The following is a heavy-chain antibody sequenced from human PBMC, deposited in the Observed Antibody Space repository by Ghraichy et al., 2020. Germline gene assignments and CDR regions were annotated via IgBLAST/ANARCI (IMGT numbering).Heavy chain of an antibody. V-gene: IGHV4-59*01. CDR3: AKVPLRLRWYFDH. CDR1: GASISSSY. Sequence: SETLSLTCTVSGASISSSYWSWIRQPPGKGLEWIGYIFYSGDTNYNPSLKSRLTISMDTSKNQFSLNLNSVTAADTAVYYCAKVPLRLRWYFDHWGRGTLVTVSS. D-gene: IGHD5-12*01. CDR2: IFYSGDT. J-gene: IGHJ2*01.